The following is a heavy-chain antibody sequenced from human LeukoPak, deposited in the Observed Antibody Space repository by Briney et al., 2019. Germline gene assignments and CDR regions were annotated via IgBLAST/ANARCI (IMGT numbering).Heavy chain of an antibody. CDR1: GFTFNNYG. D-gene: IGHD3-3*01. CDR3: AKDFYGFWSGYEYYFDY. Sequence: GGSLRLSCAASGFTFNNYGMHWVRQAPGRGLEWVALLWYDGTNENYADSVKGRFTISRDNSKNTMYLQMNNLRAEDTAVYYCAKDFYGFWSGYEYYFDYWGQGTLVTVSS. J-gene: IGHJ4*02. CDR2: LWYDGTNE. V-gene: IGHV3-33*06.